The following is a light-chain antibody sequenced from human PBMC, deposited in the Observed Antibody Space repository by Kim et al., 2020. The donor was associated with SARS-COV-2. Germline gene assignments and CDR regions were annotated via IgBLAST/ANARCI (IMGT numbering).Light chain of an antibody. V-gene: IGKV4-1*01. Sequence: SVTLNCKTSQTVLYNSNNKNYVAWYQQKTGQATKLLIYWASIRESGVSDRVSGSGSETDFTLTISSLQAEDVAVYYCKQYYSTPPSFGQGTKLEI. CDR3: KQYYSTPPS. CDR2: WAS. CDR1: QTVLYNSNNKNY. J-gene: IGKJ2*03.